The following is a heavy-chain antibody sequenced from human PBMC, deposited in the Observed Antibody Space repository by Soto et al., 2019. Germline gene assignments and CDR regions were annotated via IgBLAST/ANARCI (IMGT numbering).Heavy chain of an antibody. J-gene: IGHJ5*02. Sequence: SETLSLTCTVSGDSINSGGYYWSWIRQHPGKGLEWIGYIYYVGSIYYNPSLQSRVSISVDTSKNQFSLKLSSVTAADTAVYYCAGGYCSGGTCPNWFDPWGQGTLVTVSS. CDR3: AGGYCSGGTCPNWFDP. D-gene: IGHD2-15*01. CDR2: IYYVGSI. CDR1: GDSINSGGYY. V-gene: IGHV4-31*03.